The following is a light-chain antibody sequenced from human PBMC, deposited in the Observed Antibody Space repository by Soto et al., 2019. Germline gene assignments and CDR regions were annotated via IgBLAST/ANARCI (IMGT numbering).Light chain of an antibody. V-gene: IGKV1-39*01. CDR1: QSISSY. Sequence: DIQMTQSPSSLSASVGDRVTITCRASQSISSYLNWYQQKPGKAPKLLIYAASSLQSGVPSRCSGSGSGTAFTLTISSLQPEDVAAYYCQQSYSTPLYTFGQGTKLEIK. CDR2: AAS. CDR3: QQSYSTPLYT. J-gene: IGKJ2*01.